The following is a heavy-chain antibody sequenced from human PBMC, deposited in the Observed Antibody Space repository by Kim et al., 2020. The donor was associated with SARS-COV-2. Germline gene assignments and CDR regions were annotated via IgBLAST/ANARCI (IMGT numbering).Heavy chain of an antibody. V-gene: IGHV3-30*04. J-gene: IGHJ5*02. CDR2: LLYDGTKK. CDR1: GFTLSTYT. CDR3: AREHDSTDT. Sequence: GGSLRLSCAASGFTLSTYTMHWVRQAPGKGLEWVAALLYDGTKKYYADSVKGRFTISRDNSKNTLYVQMNSLRVEDTAVYYCAREHDSTDTWGQGTLVTVSS. D-gene: IGHD3-22*01.